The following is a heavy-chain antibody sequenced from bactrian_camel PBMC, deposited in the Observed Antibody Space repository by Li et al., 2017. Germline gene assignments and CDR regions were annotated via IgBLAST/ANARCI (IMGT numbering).Heavy chain of an antibody. Sequence: VQLVESGGGSVQAGESLTLSCSASRFTDPSYCVGWFRQAPGEAREDVAHIDSDGRSDFGTSSYADSVTGRFTVSKDLAKNTLYLQMDSLKPEDTAMYYCAADLDLRRLCLLNRNYEGFWDYWGQGTQVTVS. D-gene: IGHD4*01. CDR3: AADLDLRRLCLLNRNYEGFWDY. CDR1: RFTDPSYC. J-gene: IGHJ4*01. CDR2: IDSDGRSDFGTS. V-gene: IGHV3S42*01.